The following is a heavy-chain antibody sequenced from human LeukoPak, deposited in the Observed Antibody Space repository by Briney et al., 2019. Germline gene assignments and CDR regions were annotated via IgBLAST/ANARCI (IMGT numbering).Heavy chain of an antibody. Sequence: SETLSLTCTVSGGSISSSSYYWSWIRQHPGKGLEWIGYIYYSGSTYYNPSLKSRVTISVDTSKNQFSLKLSSVTAADTAVYYCARHSSGWSHKYNWFDPWGQGTLVTVSS. J-gene: IGHJ5*02. CDR2: IYYSGST. CDR1: GGSISSSSYY. V-gene: IGHV4-31*03. D-gene: IGHD6-19*01. CDR3: ARHSSGWSHKYNWFDP.